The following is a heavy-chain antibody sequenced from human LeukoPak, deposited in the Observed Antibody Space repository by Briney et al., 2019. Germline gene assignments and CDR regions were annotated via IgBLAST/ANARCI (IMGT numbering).Heavy chain of an antibody. J-gene: IGHJ4*02. V-gene: IGHV1-69*13. Sequence: EASVKVSCKASGGTFSSYAISWVRQAPGQGLEWMGGIIPIFGTANYAQKFQGRVTITADESTSTAYMELSSLRSEDTAVYYCARGGSGSYCEWGQGTLVTVSS. CDR3: ARGGSGSYCE. CDR1: GGTFSSYA. CDR2: IIPIFGTA. D-gene: IGHD1-26*01.